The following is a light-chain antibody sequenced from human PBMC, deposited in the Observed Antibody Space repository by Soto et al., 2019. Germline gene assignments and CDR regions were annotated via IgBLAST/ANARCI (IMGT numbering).Light chain of an antibody. V-gene: IGLV2-14*01. CDR3: SSYITTTTLFV. J-gene: IGLJ1*01. CDR2: EVT. Sequence: QSALTQPASMSGSPGQSITISCTGTSSDIGGFNFVSWFQRHPGKAPKLILYEVTNRPSGISDRFSGSKSGNTASLTISGLQAEDEADYFCSSYITTTTLFVFGTGTKVTVL. CDR1: SSDIGGFNF.